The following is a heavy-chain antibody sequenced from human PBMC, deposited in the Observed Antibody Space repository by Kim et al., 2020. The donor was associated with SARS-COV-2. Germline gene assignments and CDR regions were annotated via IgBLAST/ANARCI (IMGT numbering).Heavy chain of an antibody. CDR3: ARHASSSFTLDAFDI. Sequence: PSPKSRVTISVDTSKNHSSLKLSSVTAADTAVYYCARHASSSFTLDAFDIWGQGTMVTVSS. D-gene: IGHD6-13*01. V-gene: IGHV4-59*08. J-gene: IGHJ3*02.